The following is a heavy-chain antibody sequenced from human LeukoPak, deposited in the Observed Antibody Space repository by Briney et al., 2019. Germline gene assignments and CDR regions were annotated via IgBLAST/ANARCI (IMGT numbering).Heavy chain of an antibody. Sequence: ASVKVSCKASGYTFTSYDINWVRQATGQGLEWMGWMNPNRGNTGYAQKFQGRVTITRNTSISTAYMELSSLRSEDTAVYYCARGGIVGAGFDPWGQGTLVTVSS. CDR2: MNPNRGNT. D-gene: IGHD1-26*01. CDR1: GYTFTSYD. J-gene: IGHJ5*02. V-gene: IGHV1-8*03. CDR3: ARGGIVGAGFDP.